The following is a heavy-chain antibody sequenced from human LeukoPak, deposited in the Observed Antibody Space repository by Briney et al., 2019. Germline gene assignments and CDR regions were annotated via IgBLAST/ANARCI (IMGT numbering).Heavy chain of an antibody. CDR1: GFTFSGYA. V-gene: IGHV3-23*01. J-gene: IGHJ4*02. Sequence: GGSLRLSRAASGFTFSGYAMSWVRQAPGKGLEWVSGISASAGGTYYADSVKGRFTISRDNSKNTLYLQLDSLTAEDTAVYYCAKGSLPISASTKNFDYWGQGTLVTVSS. CDR3: AKGSLPISASTKNFDY. D-gene: IGHD3-3*02. CDR2: ISASAGGT.